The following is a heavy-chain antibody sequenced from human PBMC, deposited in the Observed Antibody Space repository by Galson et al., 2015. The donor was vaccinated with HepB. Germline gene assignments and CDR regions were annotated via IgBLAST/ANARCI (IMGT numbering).Heavy chain of an antibody. V-gene: IGHV1-18*04. Sequence: KASGFTFDSYGVSWVRQAPGQGLEWMGWISGFNGKTNYAKKFWGRVTLTTDASTNTASMELRGLRSEDTALYLCARVLIVVETVDDKQSPVYFDNWGQGSLVTVSS. CDR3: ARVLIVVETVDDKQSPVYFDN. J-gene: IGHJ4*02. CDR1: GFTFDSYG. D-gene: IGHD6-19*01. CDR2: ISGFNGKT.